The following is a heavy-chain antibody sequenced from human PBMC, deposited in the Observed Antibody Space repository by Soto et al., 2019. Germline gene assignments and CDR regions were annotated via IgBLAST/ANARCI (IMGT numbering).Heavy chain of an antibody. CDR1: GFTVSSNY. CDR2: IYSAGST. V-gene: IGHV3-53*02. CDR3: ASQINLGYCAGGSCLVGMDV. D-gene: IGHD2-15*01. J-gene: IGHJ6*02. Sequence: EVQLVETGGGLIQPGGSLRLSCEASGFTVSSNYMSWVRQAPGKGLEWVSIIYSAGSTYYADSVKGRFTISRDNSKNTLYLQMNSLRAEDTAIYYCASQINLGYCAGGSCLVGMDVWGQGTTVTVSS.